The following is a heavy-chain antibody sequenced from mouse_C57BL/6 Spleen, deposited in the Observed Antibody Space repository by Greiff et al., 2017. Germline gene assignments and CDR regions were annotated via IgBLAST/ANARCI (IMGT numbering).Heavy chain of an antibody. V-gene: IGHV1-81*01. CDR1: GYTFTSYG. CDR3: AVGSVPPGFAY. Sequence: VQLMESGAELARPGASVKLSCKASGYTFTSYGISWVKQRTGQGLEWIGEIYPRSGNTYYNEKFKGKATLTADKSSSTAYMGLRSLTSEDSAVYFGAVGSVPPGFAYGGQGTLVTVSA. D-gene: IGHD3-3*01. CDR2: IYPRSGNT. J-gene: IGHJ3*01.